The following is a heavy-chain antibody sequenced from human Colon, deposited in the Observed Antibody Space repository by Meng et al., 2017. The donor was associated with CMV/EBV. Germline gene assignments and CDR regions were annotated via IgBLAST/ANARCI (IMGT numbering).Heavy chain of an antibody. V-gene: IGHV3-23*03. Sequence: GGSLRLSCETSGFAFDDYSMSWVRQAPGRGLEWVSIIYAGGFSARYADSVKGRFTISRNNSANTVYLQMKSLRADDTAVYYCAKSSGWYGKHYFDSWGQGILVTVSS. CDR1: GFAFDDYS. D-gene: IGHD6-19*01. CDR3: AKSSGWYGKHYFDS. CDR2: IYAGGFSA. J-gene: IGHJ4*02.